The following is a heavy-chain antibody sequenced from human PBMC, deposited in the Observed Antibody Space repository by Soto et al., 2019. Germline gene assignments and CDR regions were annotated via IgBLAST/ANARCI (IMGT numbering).Heavy chain of an antibody. CDR3: AKGDNGSPAGDFDN. D-gene: IGHD1-26*01. CDR1: GFTFSSYA. Sequence: GGSLRLSCAASGFTFSSYAMTWVRQAPGKGLEWVSSITGWGGNTYYADSVKGRFTISRDNSKKILYLQMNSLRVEDTAVYYCAKGDNGSPAGDFDNWGQGTLVTVSS. CDR2: ITGWGGNT. J-gene: IGHJ4*02. V-gene: IGHV3-23*01.